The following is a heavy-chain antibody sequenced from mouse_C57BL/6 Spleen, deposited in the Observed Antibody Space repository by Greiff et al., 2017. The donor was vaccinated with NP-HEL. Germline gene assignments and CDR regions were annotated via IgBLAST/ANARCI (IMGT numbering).Heavy chain of an antibody. CDR2: IWSGGST. J-gene: IGHJ4*01. CDR1: GFSLTSYG. D-gene: IGHD2-1*01. CDR3: ARTYYGKGGYAMDY. Sequence: VKLMESGPGLVQPSQCLSITCTVSGFSLTSYGVHWVRQSPGKGLEWLGVIWSGGSTDYNAAFISRLSISKDNSKSQVFFKMNSLQADDTAIYYCARTYYGKGGYAMDYWGQGTSVTVSS. V-gene: IGHV2-2*01.